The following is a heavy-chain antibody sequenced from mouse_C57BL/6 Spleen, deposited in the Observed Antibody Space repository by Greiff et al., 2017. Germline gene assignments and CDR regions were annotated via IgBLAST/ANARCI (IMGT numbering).Heavy chain of an antibody. Sequence: VQLQQPGAELVKPGASVKMSCKASGYTFTSYWINWVKQRPGQGLEWIGDIYPGSGSTNYNEKFKGKATLTVDKSSSTAYMELSSLTSEDSAVYYCARWAIYASSDPYFETWGEGTTLTESS. V-gene: IGHV1-55*01. D-gene: IGHD1-1*01. CDR1: GYTFTSYW. CDR2: IYPGSGST. J-gene: IGHJ2*01. CDR3: ARWAIYASSDPYFET.